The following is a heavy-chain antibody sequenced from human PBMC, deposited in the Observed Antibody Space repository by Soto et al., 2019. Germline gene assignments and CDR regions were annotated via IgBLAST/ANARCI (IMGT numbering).Heavy chain of an antibody. CDR3: ARRISGRQTSYGDYDPFDI. D-gene: IGHD4-17*01. CDR1: GGSISSYY. Sequence: PSETLSLTCTVSGGSISSYYWSWIRQPPGKGLEWIGYIYYSGSTNYNPSLKSRVTISVDTSKNQFSLKLSSVTAADTAVYYCARRISGRQTSYGDYDPFDIWGQGTMVTVSS. V-gene: IGHV4-59*08. J-gene: IGHJ3*02. CDR2: IYYSGST.